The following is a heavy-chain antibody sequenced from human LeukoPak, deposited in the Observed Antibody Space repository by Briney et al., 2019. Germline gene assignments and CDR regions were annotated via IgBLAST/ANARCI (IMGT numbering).Heavy chain of an antibody. Sequence: AGGSLRLSCAASGFTFSSYGMHWVRQAPGKGLEWVAVIWYDGSNKYYADSVKGRFTISRDNSKNTLYLQMNSLRAEDTAVYYCARAQDDRITIFGVVIPRGDYYYGMDVWGQGTTVTVSS. V-gene: IGHV3-33*01. CDR1: GFTFSSYG. CDR3: ARAQDDRITIFGVVIPRGDYYYGMDV. J-gene: IGHJ6*02. D-gene: IGHD3-3*01. CDR2: IWYDGSNK.